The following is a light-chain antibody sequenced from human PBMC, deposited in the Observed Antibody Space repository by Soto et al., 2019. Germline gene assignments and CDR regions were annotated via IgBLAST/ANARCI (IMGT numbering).Light chain of an antibody. CDR2: KAS. Sequence: DIQMTQSPSTLSGSVGDRVAVTYRASQTISSWLAWYQQKPGKAPKLLIYKASTLKSGVPSRFSGSGSGTDFTLTISSLQPEDGATYCCQKYNSAPLTFDGGTKVDI. CDR3: QKYNSAPLT. V-gene: IGKV1-5*03. J-gene: IGKJ4*01. CDR1: QTISSW.